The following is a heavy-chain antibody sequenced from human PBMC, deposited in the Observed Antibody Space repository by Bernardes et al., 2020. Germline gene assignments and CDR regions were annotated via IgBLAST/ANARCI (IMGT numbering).Heavy chain of an antibody. J-gene: IGHJ6*02. Sequence: GGSLRLSCAASGFTFDDYAMHWVRQAPGKGLEWVSGISWNSGSIGYADSVKGRFTISRDNAKNSLYLQMNSLRAEDTALYYCAKEDLGDYGSELYLLGGMDVWGQGTTVTVSS. CDR2: ISWNSGSI. CDR3: AKEDLGDYGSELYLLGGMDV. V-gene: IGHV3-9*01. CDR1: GFTFDDYA. D-gene: IGHD4-17*01.